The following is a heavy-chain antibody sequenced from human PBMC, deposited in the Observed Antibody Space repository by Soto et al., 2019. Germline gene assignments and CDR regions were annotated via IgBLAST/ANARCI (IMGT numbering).Heavy chain of an antibody. D-gene: IGHD4-17*01. V-gene: IGHV3-53*01. Sequence: EVQLVESGGGLIQPGGSLRLSCAASGFSVSANYMNWVRQDPGKGLQWVSLLYAGGATFYADSVKGRFTLSSDSSKNTLYLQMESLRVEETAVYYCATQRTNDYGDPNDALDIWGQGTVVSVSS. CDR2: LYAGGAT. CDR3: ATQRTNDYGDPNDALDI. J-gene: IGHJ3*02. CDR1: GFSVSANY.